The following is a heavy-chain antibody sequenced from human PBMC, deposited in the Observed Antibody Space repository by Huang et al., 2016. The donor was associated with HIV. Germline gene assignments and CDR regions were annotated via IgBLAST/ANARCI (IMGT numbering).Heavy chain of an antibody. V-gene: IGHV4-39*01. J-gene: IGHJ6*03. CDR2: IYYKGGT. CDR1: GGSIRSSDYH. CDR3: ARHREGPVAYYSGWGSHLNYMDV. Sequence: QLLLQESGPGLVKPSEALALTCAVSGGSIRSSDYHWGWIRQPPGKGLEWLGSIYYKGGTHYSPSRMRRVTIAVDTSKNLFFLNLTSMTAADTAVYYWARHREGPVAYYSGWGSHLNYMDVWGRGRTVVISS. D-gene: IGHD3-10*01.